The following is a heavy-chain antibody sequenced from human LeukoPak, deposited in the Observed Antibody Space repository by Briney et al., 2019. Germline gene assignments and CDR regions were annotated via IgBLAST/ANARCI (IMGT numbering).Heavy chain of an antibody. Sequence: PSESLSLTCAVYGGSFSGYYWSWIRPPPGKGLEWIGEINHSGSTNYNPSLKSRVTISVDTSKNQFSLKLSSVTAADTAVYYCARAWGCSSTSCYPYFDYWGQGTLVTVSS. CDR3: ARAWGCSSTSCYPYFDY. D-gene: IGHD2-2*01. J-gene: IGHJ4*02. V-gene: IGHV4-34*01. CDR2: INHSGST. CDR1: GGSFSGYY.